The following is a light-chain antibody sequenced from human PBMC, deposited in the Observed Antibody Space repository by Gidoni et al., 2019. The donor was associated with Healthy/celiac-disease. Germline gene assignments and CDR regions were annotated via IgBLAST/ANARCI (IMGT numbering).Light chain of an antibody. CDR3: QRYGSSFT. CDR1: QSVTSSY. J-gene: IGKJ5*01. Sequence: EIVLTQSPGTLSLSPGERATLSCRASQSVTSSYLAWYQQKPGQAPRLLIYGASSRVTGIPDRFSGSGSGTDFTLTISRLEPEDFAVYYCQRYGSSFTFGQGTRLEIK. CDR2: GAS. V-gene: IGKV3-20*01.